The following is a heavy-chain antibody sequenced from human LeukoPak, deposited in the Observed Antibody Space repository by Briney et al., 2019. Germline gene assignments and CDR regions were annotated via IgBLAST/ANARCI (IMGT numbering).Heavy chain of an antibody. V-gene: IGHV4-59*01. CDR1: GGSITGYY. J-gene: IGHJ3*02. CDR3: AREGVPAARGAFDI. CDR2: IYYTGST. D-gene: IGHD2-2*01. Sequence: SETLSLTCAVSGGSITGYYWSWLRQTPGKGLEWIGYIYYTGSTNYNSSLRSRVTISIDTSRNRFSLKLNSVTAADTAVYYCAREGVPAARGAFDIWGQGTMVTVSS.